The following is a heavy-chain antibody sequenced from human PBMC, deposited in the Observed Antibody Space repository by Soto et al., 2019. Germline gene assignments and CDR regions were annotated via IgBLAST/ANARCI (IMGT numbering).Heavy chain of an antibody. D-gene: IGHD5-18*01. J-gene: IGHJ4*02. CDR3: ARDGRGYSYGYTD. Sequence: SETLSLTCTVSGGSISSGGYYWSWIRQHPGKGLEWIGYIYYSGSTYYNPSLKSRVTISVDTSKNQFSLKLSSVTAADTAVYYCARDGRGYSYGYTDWGQGTLVTVSS. CDR1: GGSISSGGYY. V-gene: IGHV4-31*03. CDR2: IYYSGST.